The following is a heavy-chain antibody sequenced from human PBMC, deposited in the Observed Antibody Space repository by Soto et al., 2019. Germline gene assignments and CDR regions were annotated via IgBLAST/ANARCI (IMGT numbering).Heavy chain of an antibody. D-gene: IGHD3-9*01. V-gene: IGHV4-39*01. CDR1: GGSISSSSYY. CDR2: IYYSGST. CDR3: ASGLRYFDWLPFDY. Sequence: QLQLQESGPGLVKPSETLSLTCTVSGGSISSSSYYWGWIRQPPGKGLEWIGSIYYSGSTYYNPSLKRRATISVDTSKNQFSLKLSSVTAADTAVYYCASGLRYFDWLPFDYWGQGTLVTVSS. J-gene: IGHJ4*02.